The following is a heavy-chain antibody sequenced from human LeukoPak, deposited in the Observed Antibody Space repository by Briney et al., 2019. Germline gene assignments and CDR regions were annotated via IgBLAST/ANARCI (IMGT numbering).Heavy chain of an antibody. CDR2: MSGSGGYT. Sequence: GGSLRLSCAASGLTFSNYAMSWVRQAPGKGLDWVSGMSGSGGYTYYADSVKGRFIISRDNSKNTLYLQMNSLRAEDTAIYYCAKDPYYDFWSGYYYFDYWGQGTLVTVSS. J-gene: IGHJ4*02. D-gene: IGHD3-3*01. CDR1: GLTFSNYA. V-gene: IGHV3-23*01. CDR3: AKDPYYDFWSGYYYFDY.